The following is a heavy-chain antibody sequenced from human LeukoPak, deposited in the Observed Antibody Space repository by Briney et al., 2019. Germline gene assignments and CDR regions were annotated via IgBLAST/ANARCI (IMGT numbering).Heavy chain of an antibody. CDR3: ARHECGGSCYPEDY. V-gene: IGHV4-59*08. CDR2: IYYTGNT. Sequence: SETLSLTCTVSGGSISNYYWSWIRQSPGKGLEWIGYIYYTGNTNYNSSLESRVIISVDTSKNQFSLKLSSVTAADTAVYYCARHECGGSCYPEDYWGQGTLVTVSS. J-gene: IGHJ4*02. CDR1: GGSISNYY. D-gene: IGHD2-15*01.